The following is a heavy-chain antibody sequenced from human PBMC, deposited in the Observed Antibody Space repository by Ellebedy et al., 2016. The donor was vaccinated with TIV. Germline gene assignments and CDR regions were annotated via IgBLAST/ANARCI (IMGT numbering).Heavy chain of an antibody. CDR2: ISGSGGST. D-gene: IGHD3-22*01. CDR3: ARDRGDYYDSSGYYGGYYFDY. V-gene: IGHV3-23*01. Sequence: GGSLRLXXAASGFTFSSYAMSWVRQAPGKGLEWVSAISGSGGSTYYADSVKGRFTISRDNAKNSLYLQMNSLRDEDTAVYYCARDRGDYYDSSGYYGGYYFDYWGQGTLVTVSS. J-gene: IGHJ4*02. CDR1: GFTFSSYA.